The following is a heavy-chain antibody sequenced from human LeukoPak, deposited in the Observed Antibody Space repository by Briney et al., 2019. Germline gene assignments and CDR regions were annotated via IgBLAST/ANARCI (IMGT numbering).Heavy chain of an antibody. D-gene: IGHD4-17*01. Sequence: GGSLRLSCAASGFTFSSYAMSWVRQAPGKGLEWVSAISGSGGSTYYADSVKGRFTISRDNSKNTLYLQMNSLRAEDTAVYYCARSGSPDNSYDYGDVGGGHYYYGMDVWGQGTTVTVSS. V-gene: IGHV3-23*01. J-gene: IGHJ6*02. CDR1: GFTFSSYA. CDR2: ISGSGGST. CDR3: ARSGSPDNSYDYGDVGGGHYYYGMDV.